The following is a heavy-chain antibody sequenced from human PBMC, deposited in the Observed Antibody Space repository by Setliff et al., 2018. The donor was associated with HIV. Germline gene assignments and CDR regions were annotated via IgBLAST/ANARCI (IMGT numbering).Heavy chain of an antibody. Sequence: LRLSCAASGFSFSGFWMSWARQAPGKGLAWVANINEDGSEKYYDGSVKGRFTISRDNAKNSLYLQMNSLRADDTAVYYCAALSLRTNAVYGIISTRFDPWGQGTLVTVSS. D-gene: IGHD2-8*01. CDR2: INEDGSEK. J-gene: IGHJ5*02. V-gene: IGHV3-7*03. CDR1: GFSFSGFW. CDR3: AALSLRTNAVYGIISTRFDP.